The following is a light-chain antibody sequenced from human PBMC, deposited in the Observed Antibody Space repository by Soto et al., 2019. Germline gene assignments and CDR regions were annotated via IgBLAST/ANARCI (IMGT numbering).Light chain of an antibody. CDR1: QSVLYSSNNKNY. CDR2: WAS. Sequence: DTVMTQSPDSLAVSLGERATINCKSSQSVLYSSNNKNYLAWYQQKPGQPPKLLIYWASTRESGVPDRFSGSGSGTDFTLTINSLQAEEVAVYYCQQYYSTPPTFGGGTKVEIK. CDR3: QQYYSTPPT. V-gene: IGKV4-1*01. J-gene: IGKJ4*01.